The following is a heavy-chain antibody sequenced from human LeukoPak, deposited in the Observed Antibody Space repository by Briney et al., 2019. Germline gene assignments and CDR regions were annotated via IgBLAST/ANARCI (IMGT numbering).Heavy chain of an antibody. CDR3: ARDRGPGWFGP. Sequence: GGSLRLTCAVSGFTVSRNYVSWVRQAPGKGLEWVSVIYSTGITFYADSVKGRFTTSRDNSKNTVYLQMNSLRPEDTAVYYCARDRGPGWFGPWGQGTLVTVSS. J-gene: IGHJ5*02. CDR2: IYSTGIT. V-gene: IGHV3-66*03. CDR1: GFTVSRNY. D-gene: IGHD3-10*01.